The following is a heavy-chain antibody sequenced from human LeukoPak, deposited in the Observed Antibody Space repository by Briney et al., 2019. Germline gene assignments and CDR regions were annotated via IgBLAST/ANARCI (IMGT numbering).Heavy chain of an antibody. J-gene: IGHJ6*02. CDR2: ISAYNGNT. V-gene: IGHV1-18*01. CDR3: ARDLELLWFGDQNYYGMDV. D-gene: IGHD3-10*01. CDR1: GYTFTSYG. Sequence: ATVKVSCKASGYTFTSYGISWVRQAPGQGLEWSGWISAYNGNTNYAHKLQGRVTMTTDTSTSTAYMELRSLRSDDTAVYYCARDLELLWFGDQNYYGMDVWGQGTTVTVSS.